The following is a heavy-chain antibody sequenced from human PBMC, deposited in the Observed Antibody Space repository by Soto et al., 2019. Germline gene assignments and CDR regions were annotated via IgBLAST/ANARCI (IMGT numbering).Heavy chain of an antibody. D-gene: IGHD6-13*01. J-gene: IGHJ5*02. Sequence: SETLSLTCAVSGGSISSGGYSWSWIRQPPGKGLEWIGYIYHSGSTYYNPSLKSRVTISVDRSKNQFSLKLSSVTAADTAVYYCVRQRTTYSSLDPWGQGTLVTVSS. CDR3: VRQRTTYSSLDP. CDR1: GGSISSGGYS. V-gene: IGHV4-30-2*01. CDR2: IYHSGST.